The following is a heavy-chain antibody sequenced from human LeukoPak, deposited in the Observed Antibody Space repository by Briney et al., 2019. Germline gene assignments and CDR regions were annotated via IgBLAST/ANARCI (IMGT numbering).Heavy chain of an antibody. Sequence: GSLRLSCAASGFSFNSHSMNWVRQAPGQGLEWVSYISSGSSTIYYADSVKGRFTISRDNAKNSLYLQMSSLRDEDTAVYYCALHRGRYYYDSSGYYYYWGQGTLVTVSS. CDR3: ALHRGRYYYDSSGYYYY. CDR1: GFSFNSHS. V-gene: IGHV3-48*02. CDR2: ISSGSSTI. J-gene: IGHJ4*02. D-gene: IGHD3-22*01.